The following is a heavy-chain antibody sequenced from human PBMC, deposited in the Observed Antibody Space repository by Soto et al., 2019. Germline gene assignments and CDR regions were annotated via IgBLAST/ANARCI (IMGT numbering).Heavy chain of an antibody. Sequence: SETLSLTCTVSGGSISSYYWSWIRQPPGKGLEWIGYIYYSGSTNYNPSLKSRVTISVDTSKNQFSLKPSSVTAADTAVYYCARVGGSGSPIDYWGQGTLVTVSS. J-gene: IGHJ4*02. D-gene: IGHD3-10*01. CDR2: IYYSGST. V-gene: IGHV4-59*01. CDR3: ARVGGSGSPIDY. CDR1: GGSISSYY.